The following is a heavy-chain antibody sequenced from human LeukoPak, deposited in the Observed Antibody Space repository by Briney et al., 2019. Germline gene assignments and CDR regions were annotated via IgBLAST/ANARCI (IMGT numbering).Heavy chain of an antibody. CDR2: IFTSGST. CDR3: ARSRRYDILTDDFDY. D-gene: IGHD3-9*01. V-gene: IGHV4-61*02. Sequence: SQTLSLTCTVSGGSVSSGSYYWSWIRQPAGKGLEWIGRIFTSGSTNYNPSLKSRVTISIDTSKNQFSLKPSSVTAADTAVYYCARSRRYDILTDDFDYWGQGTLVTVSS. CDR1: GGSVSSGSYY. J-gene: IGHJ4*02.